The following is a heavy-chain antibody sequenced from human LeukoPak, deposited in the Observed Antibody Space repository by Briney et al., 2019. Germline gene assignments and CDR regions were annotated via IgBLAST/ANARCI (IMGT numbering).Heavy chain of an antibody. V-gene: IGHV3-33*01. D-gene: IGHD3-22*01. Sequence: GGSLRLACAASGFTFSSYVMHWVRQAPGKGLEWVAVIWYDGSNKYYADSVKGRFTIPRDNSKNTLYLQMNSLRAEDTAVYYCARDVGYDSSGPSSYWGQGTLVTVSS. CDR3: ARDVGYDSSGPSSY. CDR1: GFTFSSYV. CDR2: IWYDGSNK. J-gene: IGHJ4*02.